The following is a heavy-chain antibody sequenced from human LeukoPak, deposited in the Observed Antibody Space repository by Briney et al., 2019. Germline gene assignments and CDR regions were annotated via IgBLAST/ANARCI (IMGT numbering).Heavy chain of an antibody. J-gene: IGHJ5*02. CDR2: IYPRDSEI. D-gene: IGHD6-13*01. V-gene: IGHV5-51*01. Sequence: GESLKISCEGSGYSFSTYWIAWVRQMPGKGLEWMGSIYPRDSEIRYSPSFQGQVTISADNSISTAYLQWSSLKASDTAMYYCARPAYSRSLSSHFDPWAREPWSPSPQ. CDR3: ARPAYSRSLSSHFDP. CDR1: GYSFSTYW.